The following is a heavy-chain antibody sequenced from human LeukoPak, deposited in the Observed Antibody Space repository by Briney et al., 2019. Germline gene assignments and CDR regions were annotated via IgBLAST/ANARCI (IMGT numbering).Heavy chain of an antibody. V-gene: IGHV3-30*18. CDR1: GFTFSTYE. Sequence: GGSLRLSCAASGFTFSTYEMNWVRQAPGKGLEWVAAISPDGNNEYYTDPVKGRFTISRDNSKNMIYLQMNSLRGEDSAVYYCAKVNNYDDYWGQGTLVTVSS. CDR3: AKVNNYDDY. J-gene: IGHJ4*02. D-gene: IGHD1/OR15-1a*01. CDR2: ISPDGNNE.